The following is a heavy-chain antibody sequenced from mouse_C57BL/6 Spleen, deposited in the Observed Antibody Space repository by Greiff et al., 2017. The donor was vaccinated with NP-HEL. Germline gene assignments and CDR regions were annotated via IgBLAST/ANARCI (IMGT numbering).Heavy chain of an antibody. D-gene: IGHD2-4*01. CDR2: ISNLAYSI. CDR3: ARHDVITRAMDY. V-gene: IGHV5-15*01. CDR1: GFTFSDYG. J-gene: IGHJ4*01. Sequence: EVQLQESGGGLVQPGGSLKLSCAASGFTFSDYGMAWVRQAPRKGPEWVAFISNLAYSIYYADTVTGRFTISRENAKNTLYLEMSSLRSEDTAMYYCARHDVITRAMDYWGQGTSVTVSS.